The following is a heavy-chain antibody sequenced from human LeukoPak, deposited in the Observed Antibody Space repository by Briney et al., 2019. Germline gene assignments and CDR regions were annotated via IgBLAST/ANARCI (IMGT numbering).Heavy chain of an antibody. J-gene: IGHJ4*02. CDR3: ARLGVGGSYSGIYYFNY. V-gene: IGHV3-21*01. D-gene: IGHD1-26*01. CDR1: GFTFGDYS. CDR2: ISSSSRYI. Sequence: PGGSLRLSCAASGFTFGDYSMNWVRQAPGKGLEWVSSISSSSRYISYADSVKGRFTISRDNAKNSLYLQMNSLRAEDTAVYYCARLGVGGSYSGIYYFNYWGQGTLVTVSS.